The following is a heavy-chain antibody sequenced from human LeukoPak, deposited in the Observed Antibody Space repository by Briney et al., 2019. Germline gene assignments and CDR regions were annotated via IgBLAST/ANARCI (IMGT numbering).Heavy chain of an antibody. J-gene: IGHJ6*03. Sequence: SVKVSCKASGGTFSSYAISWVRQAPGQGLEWMGRIIPIFGAANYAQKFQGRVTITTDESTSTAYMELSSLRSEDTAVYYCARGGGNSRLGGYYYYYMDVWGKGTTVTVSS. CDR1: GGTFSSYA. V-gene: IGHV1-69*05. CDR3: ARGGGNSRLGGYYYYYMDV. D-gene: IGHD4-23*01. CDR2: IIPIFGAA.